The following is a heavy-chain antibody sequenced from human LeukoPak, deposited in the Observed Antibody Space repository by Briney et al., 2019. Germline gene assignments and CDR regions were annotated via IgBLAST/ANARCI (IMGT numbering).Heavy chain of an antibody. CDR3: ARVRLGYCSGGSCQYYFDY. CDR2: IYYNGST. D-gene: IGHD2-15*01. CDR1: GGSISSYS. V-gene: IGHV4-59*01. Sequence: SETLSLTCTVSGGSISSYSWSWIRQPPGKGLEWIGYIYYNGSTNYSPSLKSRVTISVDTSKNQFSLKLSSVTAADTAVYYCARVRLGYCSGGSCQYYFDYWGQGTLVTVSS. J-gene: IGHJ4*02.